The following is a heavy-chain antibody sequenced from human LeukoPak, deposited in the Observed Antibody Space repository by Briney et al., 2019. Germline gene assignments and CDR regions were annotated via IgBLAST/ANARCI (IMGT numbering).Heavy chain of an antibody. CDR1: GFTFSSYA. Sequence: GGSLRLSCAASGFTFSSYAMTWVRQAPGKGLEWVSAISGSGGSTYYADFVKGRFTISRDNSKNTLYLQMNSLRAEDTAVYYCYIPYYDTSAYKGYWGQGTLVTVSS. V-gene: IGHV3-23*01. CDR2: ISGSGGST. J-gene: IGHJ4*02. CDR3: YIPYYDTSAYKGY. D-gene: IGHD3-22*01.